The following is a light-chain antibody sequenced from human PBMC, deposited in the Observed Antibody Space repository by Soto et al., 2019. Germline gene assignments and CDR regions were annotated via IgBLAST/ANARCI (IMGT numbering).Light chain of an antibody. Sequence: EIMMTQSPANVSVFPGERATLSCRASQSIDSDLAWYQQKPGQVPRLLIYGASTRATGVPGRFSGSGSATEFTLTNISLQSDDFSDYYCQQYSHWRTFGPGTKVEIK. CDR2: GAS. V-gene: IGKV3-15*01. J-gene: IGKJ1*01. CDR3: QQYSHWRT. CDR1: QSIDSD.